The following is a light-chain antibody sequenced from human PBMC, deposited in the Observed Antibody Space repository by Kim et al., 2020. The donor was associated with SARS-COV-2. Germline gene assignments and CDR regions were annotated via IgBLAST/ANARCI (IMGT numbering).Light chain of an antibody. CDR3: QQYGSLQWT. V-gene: IGKV3-20*01. Sequence: PGGRATPSCGARVSVCSSCSARDQQKPRQAPRLPISVPPSRATVAPDRCSGSGCGTDFTLTISRLEPEDFAVYYCQQYGSLQWTFGEGTQVDIK. CDR2: VPP. CDR1: VSVCSSC. J-gene: IGKJ1*01.